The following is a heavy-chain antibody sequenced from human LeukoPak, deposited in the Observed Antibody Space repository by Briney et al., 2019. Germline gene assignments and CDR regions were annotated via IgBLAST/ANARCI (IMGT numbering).Heavy chain of an antibody. CDR3: ARDSVVVIARGGAFDI. Sequence: GASVKVSCKASGGTFSSYAITWVRQAPGQGLEWMGGIIPIFGTANYAQKFQGRVTITADESTSTAYMELSSLRSEDTAVYYCARDSVVVIARGGAFDIWGQGTMVTVSS. J-gene: IGHJ3*02. CDR2: IIPIFGTA. CDR1: GGTFSSYA. V-gene: IGHV1-69*13. D-gene: IGHD2-15*01.